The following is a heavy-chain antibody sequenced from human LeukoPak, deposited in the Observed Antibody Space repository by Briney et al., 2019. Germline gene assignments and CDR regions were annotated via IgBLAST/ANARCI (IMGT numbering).Heavy chain of an antibody. D-gene: IGHD5-12*01. Sequence: SETLSLTCTVSGYSISSGYYWGWIRQPPGKGLEWIGSIYHSGSTYYNASLKSRVTISVDTSRNHLSLKLSSVTAADTAVYYCASFRGGYSGYGHYYYMDVWGKGTTVTVFS. V-gene: IGHV4-38-2*02. CDR1: GYSISSGYY. J-gene: IGHJ6*03. CDR2: IYHSGST. CDR3: ASFRGGYSGYGHYYYMDV.